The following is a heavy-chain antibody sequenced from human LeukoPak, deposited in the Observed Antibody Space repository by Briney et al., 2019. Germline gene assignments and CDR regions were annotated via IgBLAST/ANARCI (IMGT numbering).Heavy chain of an antibody. V-gene: IGHV1-3*01. CDR2: INAGNGNT. CDR1: GYTFTSYA. D-gene: IGHD2-8*01. Sequence: GASVKVPCKAPGYTFTSYAMHWVRQAPGQRLEWMGWINAGNGNTKYSQKFQGRVTITRDTSASTAYMELSSLRSEDTAVYYCARDAPHCTNGVCYVFDYWGQGTLVTVSS. CDR3: ARDAPHCTNGVCYVFDY. J-gene: IGHJ4*02.